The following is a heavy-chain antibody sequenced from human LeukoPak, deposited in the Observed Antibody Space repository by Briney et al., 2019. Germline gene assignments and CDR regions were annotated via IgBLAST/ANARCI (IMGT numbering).Heavy chain of an antibody. J-gene: IGHJ4*02. Sequence: GGSLRLSCAVSGLTTSNNYMSWVRQAPGPGLEWVSVIYPDGSSYYTDSVKGRFTISRDNSKNTVYLQMNSLRVDDTAVYFCARDRIGRSTDHWGQGSLVTVSS. CDR1: GLTTSNNY. V-gene: IGHV3-53*01. CDR3: ARDRIGRSTDH. CDR2: IYPDGSS. D-gene: IGHD1-14*01.